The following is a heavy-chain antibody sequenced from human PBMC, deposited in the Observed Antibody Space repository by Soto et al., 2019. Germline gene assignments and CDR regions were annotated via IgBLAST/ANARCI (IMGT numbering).Heavy chain of an antibody. J-gene: IGHJ5*02. Sequence: SETLSLTCTVSGASVSSYYWSWIRQPPGKGLEWIGYIYYSGSTDYNPSLKSRVTISVDTSKNQFSLKLSSVTAADTAVYYCARNYCSSTSCYHVSWFDPWGLGTLVTVSS. CDR2: IYYSGST. D-gene: IGHD2-2*01. CDR1: GASVSSYY. CDR3: ARNYCSSTSCYHVSWFDP. V-gene: IGHV4-59*02.